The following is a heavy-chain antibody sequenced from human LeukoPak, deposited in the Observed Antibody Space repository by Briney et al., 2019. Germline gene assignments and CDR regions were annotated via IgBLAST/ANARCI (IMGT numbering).Heavy chain of an antibody. CDR1: GFTFSSYG. D-gene: IGHD2-21*02. CDR2: ISGSGGST. CDR3: AKSLQHIVVVTAIHFDY. Sequence: GGSLRLSCAASGFTFSSYGMSWVRQAPGKGLEWGSAISGSGGSTYYADSVKGRFTISRDNSKNTLYLQMNSLRAEDTAVYYCAKSLQHIVVVTAIHFDYWGQGTLVTVSS. V-gene: IGHV3-23*01. J-gene: IGHJ4*02.